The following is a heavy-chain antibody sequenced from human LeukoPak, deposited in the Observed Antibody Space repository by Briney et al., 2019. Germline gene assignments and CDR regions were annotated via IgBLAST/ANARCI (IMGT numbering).Heavy chain of an antibody. V-gene: IGHV4-38-2*02. CDR2: LSHTGST. J-gene: IGHJ4*02. CDR3: VRDLAGATTFDY. D-gene: IGHD1-26*01. CDR1: GPSISSGSY. Sequence: SETLSLTCTVSGPSISSGSYWGWIRQPPGKGLEYIGSLSHTGSTFYNPSLKSQVTISLDTSMNQSSLKLTSVTAADTAVYFCVRDLAGATTFDYWGQGTVVTVSS.